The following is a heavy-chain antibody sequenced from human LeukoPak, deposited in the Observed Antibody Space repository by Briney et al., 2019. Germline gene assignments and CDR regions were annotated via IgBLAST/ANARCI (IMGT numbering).Heavy chain of an antibody. CDR1: GFTFSDYY. J-gene: IGHJ4*02. V-gene: IGHV3-11*04. Sequence: PGGSLRLSCAASGFTFSDYYMSWIRQAPGKGLEWVSYISSSGSTIYYADSVKGRFTISRDNAKNSLYLQMNSLRAEDTAVYYCARSYYYDSSGYRPIGYWGQGTLVTVSS. CDR3: ARSYYYDSSGYRPIGY. CDR2: ISSSGSTI. D-gene: IGHD3-22*01.